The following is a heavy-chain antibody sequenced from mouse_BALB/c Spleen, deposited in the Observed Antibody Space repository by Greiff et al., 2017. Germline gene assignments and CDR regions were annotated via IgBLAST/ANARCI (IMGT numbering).Heavy chain of an antibody. Sequence: VQLQQSGPELVKPGASVKISCKASGYSFTGYYMHWVKQSHVKSLEWIGRINPYNGATSYNQNFKDKASLTVDKSSSTAYMELHSLTSEDSAVYYCARNYYGSSPLYAMDYWGQGTSVTVSS. CDR2: INPYNGAT. V-gene: IGHV1-31*01. J-gene: IGHJ4*01. CDR1: GYSFTGYY. CDR3: ARNYYGSSPLYAMDY. D-gene: IGHD1-1*01.